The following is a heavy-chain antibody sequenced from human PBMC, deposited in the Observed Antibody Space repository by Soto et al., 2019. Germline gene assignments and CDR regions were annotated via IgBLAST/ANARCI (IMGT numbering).Heavy chain of an antibody. Sequence: PGGSLRLSCAASGFTICDYYMTWIRQAPGKGLEWDSYISSGGTTTYYADSVRDRFSISLDNAKNSVYLQMNSLRADDSGVYYCARDLEGSGSHWLGYNYYAMDVWGQGTTVTVSS. CDR3: ARDLEGSGSHWLGYNYYAMDV. CDR2: ISSGGTTT. D-gene: IGHD3-10*01. V-gene: IGHV3-11*01. J-gene: IGHJ6*02. CDR1: GFTICDYY.